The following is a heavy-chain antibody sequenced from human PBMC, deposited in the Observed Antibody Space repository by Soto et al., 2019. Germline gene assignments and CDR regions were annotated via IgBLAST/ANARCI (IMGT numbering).Heavy chain of an antibody. J-gene: IGHJ4*02. Sequence: GGSLRLSCAASGFTFSSYGMHWVRQAPGKGLEWVAVIWYDGSNKYYADSVKGRFTISRDNSKNTLYLQMNSLRAEDTAVYYCARDQGDVVVVAAMIHWGQGTLVTVSS. CDR2: IWYDGSNK. CDR1: GFTFSSYG. V-gene: IGHV3-33*01. CDR3: ARDQGDVVVVAAMIH. D-gene: IGHD2-15*01.